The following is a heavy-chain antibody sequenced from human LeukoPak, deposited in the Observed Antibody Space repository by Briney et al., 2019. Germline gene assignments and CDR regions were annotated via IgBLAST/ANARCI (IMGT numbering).Heavy chain of an antibody. J-gene: IGHJ6*03. Sequence: ASVKVSCKASGYTFTSYDINWVRQAPGQGLEWMGLMNPNSGNTGYAQKFQGRVTMTRNTSISTAYMELSSLRPEDTAVYYCARGRLEIFGVVVMWDYYYYMDVWGKGTTVTVSS. V-gene: IGHV1-8*01. CDR3: ARGRLEIFGVVVMWDYYYYMDV. D-gene: IGHD3-3*01. CDR2: MNPNSGNT. CDR1: GYTFTSYD.